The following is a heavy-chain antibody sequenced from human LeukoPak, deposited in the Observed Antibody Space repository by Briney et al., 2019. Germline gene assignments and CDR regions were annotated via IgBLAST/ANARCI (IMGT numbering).Heavy chain of an antibody. J-gene: IGHJ4*02. Sequence: PGXSLRLSCVGSGFTFSNYSMKWVRQAPGKGLEWVSSISSSSSHTYYADSVKGRFTISRDNAKNAVYLQMNSLTADDTAVYYCAKLILISADDWGQGTLVSVSS. CDR1: GFTFSNYS. V-gene: IGHV3-21*01. CDR3: AKLILISADD. D-gene: IGHD3-22*01. CDR2: ISSSSSHT.